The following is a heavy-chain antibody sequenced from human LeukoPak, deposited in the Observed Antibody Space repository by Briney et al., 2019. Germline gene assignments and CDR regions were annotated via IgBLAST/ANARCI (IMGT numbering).Heavy chain of an antibody. J-gene: IGHJ6*02. CDR2: ISYDGSNK. V-gene: IGHV3-30*18. CDR3: AKSRRDGYNYGMDV. Sequence: GGSLRLSSAASGFTFSSYGMHWVRQAPGRGLEWVAVISYDGSNKYYADSVKGRFTISRDNSKNTLYLQMNSLRAEDTAVYYCAKSRRDGYNYGMDVWGQGTTVTVSS. D-gene: IGHD5-24*01. CDR1: GFTFSSYG.